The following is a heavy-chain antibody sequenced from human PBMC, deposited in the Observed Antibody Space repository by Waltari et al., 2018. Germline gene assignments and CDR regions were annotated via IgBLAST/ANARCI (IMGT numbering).Heavy chain of an antibody. CDR2: IIPIFGTA. J-gene: IGHJ4*02. D-gene: IGHD3-10*01. V-gene: IGHV1-69*01. CDR3: ATAYGSGSYSPLGNVY. Sequence: GTFSSYAISWVRQAPGQGLEWMGGIIPIFGTANYAQKFQGRVTITADESTSTAYMELSSLRSEDTAVYYCATAYGSGSYSPLGNVYWGQGTLVTVSS. CDR1: GTFSSYA.